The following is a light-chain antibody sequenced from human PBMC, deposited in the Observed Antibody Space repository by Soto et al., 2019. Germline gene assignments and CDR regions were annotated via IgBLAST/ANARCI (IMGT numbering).Light chain of an antibody. J-gene: IGLJ2*01. Sequence: QSALTQPASVSGSPGQSITISCTGTSNDVGGYAYVSWYQQHPGKAPKLVIYEVTNRPSGISNRFSGSKSGNTASLTISGLQAEDEADYYCSSYTSSSTLDVLFGGGTKVTVL. CDR3: SSYTSSSTLDVL. CDR2: EVT. V-gene: IGLV2-14*01. CDR1: SNDVGGYAY.